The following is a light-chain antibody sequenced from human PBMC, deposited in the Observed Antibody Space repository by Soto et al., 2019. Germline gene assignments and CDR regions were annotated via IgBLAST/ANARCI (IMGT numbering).Light chain of an antibody. V-gene: IGKV3-15*01. CDR1: QSVSSN. CDR2: GAS. J-gene: IGKJ5*01. Sequence: EIVMTQSPATLSVSPGERATLSCRASQSVSSNLAWYQQKPGQAPRLLIYGASTRATGIPARFSGSGSGTEFALTISSLQSEDFAVYYCQQYKNGWTFGQGTRLEIK. CDR3: QQYKNGWT.